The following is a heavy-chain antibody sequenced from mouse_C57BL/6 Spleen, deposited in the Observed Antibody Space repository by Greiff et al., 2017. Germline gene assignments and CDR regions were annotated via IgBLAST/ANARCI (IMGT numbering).Heavy chain of an antibody. V-gene: IGHV5-9-1*02. Sequence: EVKLVESGEGLVKPGGSLKLSCAASGFTFSSYAMSWVRQTPEKRLEWVAYISSGGDYIYYADTVKGRFTISRDNARNTLYLQMSSLKSEDTAMYYCTRGIYDGYLSFAMGYWGQGTSVTVSS. CDR3: TRGIYDGYLSFAMGY. J-gene: IGHJ4*01. D-gene: IGHD2-3*01. CDR2: ISSGGDYI. CDR1: GFTFSSYA.